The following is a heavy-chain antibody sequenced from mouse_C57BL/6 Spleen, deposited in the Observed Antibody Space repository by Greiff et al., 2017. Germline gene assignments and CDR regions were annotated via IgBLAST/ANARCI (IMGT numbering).Heavy chain of an antibody. D-gene: IGHD1-1*01. Sequence: VQLQQSGAELVRPGTSVKVSCKASGYAFTNYLIEWVKQRPGQGLEWIGVINPGSGGTNYNVKFKGKAPLTTDKSSSTAYMQLSSLTSEDSAVYFCARRYYGSPDYWGQGTTLTVSS. V-gene: IGHV1-54*01. CDR1: GYAFTNYL. J-gene: IGHJ2*01. CDR3: ARRYYGSPDY. CDR2: INPGSGGT.